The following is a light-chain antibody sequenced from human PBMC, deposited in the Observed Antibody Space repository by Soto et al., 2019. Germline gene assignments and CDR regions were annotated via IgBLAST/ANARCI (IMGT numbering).Light chain of an antibody. CDR1: SSDVGAYNF. J-gene: IGLJ1*01. Sequence: QSALTQPRSVSGSPGQSVTVSCTGTSSDVGAYNFVSWYQHHPSKAPKLMIYDVSKLPSGVPDRFSGSKSGNTASLTISGLQAEDEADYYCCSYAGSYTWGFGTGTKVTVL. V-gene: IGLV2-11*01. CDR2: DVS. CDR3: CSYAGSYTWG.